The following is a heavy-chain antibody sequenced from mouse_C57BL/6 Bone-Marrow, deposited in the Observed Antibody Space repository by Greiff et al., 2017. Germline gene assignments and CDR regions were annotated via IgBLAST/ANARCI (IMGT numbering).Heavy chain of an antibody. CDR3: TSYYVPDY. J-gene: IGHJ2*01. D-gene: IGHD1-1*01. V-gene: IGHV14-4*01. CDR1: GFNIKDDY. CDR2: IDPENGDP. Sequence: VQLQQSGAELVRPGASVKLSCTASGFNIKDDYMHWVKQRPEQGLEWIGWIDPENGDPEYASKFQGKATITADTSSNPAYLQLSSLTSEYTAVYYCTSYYVPDYWGQGTPLTVSS.